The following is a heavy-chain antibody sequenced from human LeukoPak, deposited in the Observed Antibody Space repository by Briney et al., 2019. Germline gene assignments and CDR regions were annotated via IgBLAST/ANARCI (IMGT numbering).Heavy chain of an antibody. V-gene: IGHV4-61*01. CDR1: GGSISSGSYY. J-gene: IGHJ3*02. CDR3: AREAPAYGDYVGAFDI. CDR2: IYYSGST. D-gene: IGHD4-17*01. Sequence: SETLSLTCTVSGGSISSGSYYWSWIRQPPGKGLEWIGYIYYSGSTNYNPSLKSRVTISVDTSKNQFSLKLSSVTAADTAVYYCAREAPAYGDYVGAFDIWGQGTMVTVSS.